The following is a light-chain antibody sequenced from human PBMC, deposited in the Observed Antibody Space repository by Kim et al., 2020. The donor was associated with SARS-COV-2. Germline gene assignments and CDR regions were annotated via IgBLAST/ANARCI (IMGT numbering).Light chain of an antibody. V-gene: IGLV1-40*01. J-gene: IGLJ3*02. CDR3: QSYDTSLSGWV. Sequence: QSVLTQPPSVSGAPGRTVTISCTGRGSNIGSGYDVHWYQQLPGTAPKLLIYRNNNRPSGVPDRFSGSKSATSASLAITGLQAEDEADYYCQSYDTSLSGWVFGGGTQLTVL. CDR2: RNN. CDR1: GSNIGSGYD.